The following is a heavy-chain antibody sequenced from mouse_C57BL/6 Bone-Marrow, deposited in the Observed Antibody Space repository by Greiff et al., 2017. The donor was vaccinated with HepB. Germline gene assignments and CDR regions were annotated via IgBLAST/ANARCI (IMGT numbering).Heavy chain of an antibody. Sequence: QVQLQQPGAELVKPGASVKLSCKASGYTFTSYDINWVKQRPGQGLEWIGWIYPRDGSTKYNEKFKGKATLTVDTSSSTAYMELHSLTSEDSAVYFCATGGSTVVATGYFDYWGQGTTLTVSS. CDR1: GYTFTSYD. J-gene: IGHJ2*01. D-gene: IGHD1-1*01. CDR3: ATGGSTVVATGYFDY. V-gene: IGHV1-85*01. CDR2: IYPRDGST.